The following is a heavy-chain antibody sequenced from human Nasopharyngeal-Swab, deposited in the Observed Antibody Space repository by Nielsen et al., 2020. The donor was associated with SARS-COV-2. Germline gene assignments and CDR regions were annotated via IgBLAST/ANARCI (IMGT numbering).Heavy chain of an antibody. CDR1: GFTFSSYG. CDR2: ISYDGSNK. J-gene: IGHJ4*02. V-gene: IGHV3-30*03. D-gene: IGHD4-17*01. CDR3: ARDIPIDYGDYDDY. Sequence: GESLKISCAASGFTFSSYGMHWVRQAPGKGLEWVAVISYDGSNKYYADSVKGRFTISRDNSKNTLYLQMNSLRAEDTAVYYCARDIPIDYGDYDDYWGQGTLVTVSS.